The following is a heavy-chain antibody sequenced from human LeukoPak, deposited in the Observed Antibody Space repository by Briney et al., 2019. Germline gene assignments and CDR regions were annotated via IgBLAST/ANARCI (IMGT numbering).Heavy chain of an antibody. D-gene: IGHD2-2*01. CDR3: TTDRGFVVVVPAADY. CDR2: IRNKAYGGTT. J-gene: IGHJ4*02. Sequence: PGGSLRLSCTASGFTFGDYAMSWFRQAPGKGLEWVGFIRNKAYGGTTEYAASVKGRFTISRDDSKSIAYLQMNSLKTEDTAVYYCTTDRGFVVVVPAADYWGQGTLVTVSS. V-gene: IGHV3-49*03. CDR1: GFTFGDYA.